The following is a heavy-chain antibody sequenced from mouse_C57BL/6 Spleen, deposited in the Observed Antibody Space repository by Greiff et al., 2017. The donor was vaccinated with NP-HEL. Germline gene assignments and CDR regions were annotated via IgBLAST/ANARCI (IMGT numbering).Heavy chain of an antibody. V-gene: IGHV1-69*01. J-gene: IGHJ4*01. D-gene: IGHD1-3*01. CDR2: IDPSDSYT. Sequence: QVQLQQPGAELVMPGASVKLSCKASGYTFTSYWMHWVKQRPGQGLEWIGEIDPSDSYTNYNQKFKGKSTLTVDKSSSTAYMQLSSLTSEDSAVYYCARKYSVYAMDYWGQGTSVTVSS. CDR1: GYTFTSYW. CDR3: ARKYSVYAMDY.